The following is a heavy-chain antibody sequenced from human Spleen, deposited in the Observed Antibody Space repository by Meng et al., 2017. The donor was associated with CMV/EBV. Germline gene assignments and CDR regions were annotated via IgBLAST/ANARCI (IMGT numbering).Heavy chain of an antibody. Sequence: ASVKVSCKASGYTFISYYMHWVRQAPGQGLEWMGMINPSVRNTIYAQKFQDRVIMTIDTSTSTAYMELSSLTSEDTAVYFCAKDAPSESRTLGSWGQGTLVTVSS. J-gene: IGHJ4*02. V-gene: IGHV1-46*01. D-gene: IGHD1-14*01. CDR2: INPSVRNT. CDR1: GYTFISYY. CDR3: AKDAPSESRTLGS.